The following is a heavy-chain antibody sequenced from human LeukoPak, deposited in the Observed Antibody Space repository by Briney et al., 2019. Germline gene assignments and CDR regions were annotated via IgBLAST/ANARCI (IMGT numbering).Heavy chain of an antibody. CDR1: GGTFSSYA. D-gene: IGHD1-1*01. CDR2: IIPIFGTA. J-gene: IGHJ4*02. Sequence: SVKVSCEASGGTFSSYAISWVRQAPGQGLEWMGGIIPIFGTANYAQKFQGRVTITADKSTSTAYMELSSLRSEDTAVYYCARGRTAANYFDYWGQGTLVTVSS. CDR3: ARGRTAANYFDY. V-gene: IGHV1-69*06.